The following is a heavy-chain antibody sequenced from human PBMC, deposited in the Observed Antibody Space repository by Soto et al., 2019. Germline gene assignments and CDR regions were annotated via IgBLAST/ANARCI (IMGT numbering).Heavy chain of an antibody. CDR2: IIPIFGTA. Sequence: SVKVSCKASGGTFSSYAISWVRQAPGQGLEWMGGIIPIFGTANYAQKFQGRVTITADESTSTAYMELSSLRSEDTAVYYCARGFLQPRGWFDPWGQGTLVTVSS. V-gene: IGHV1-69*13. D-gene: IGHD3-3*01. CDR1: GGTFSSYA. CDR3: ARGFLQPRGWFDP. J-gene: IGHJ5*02.